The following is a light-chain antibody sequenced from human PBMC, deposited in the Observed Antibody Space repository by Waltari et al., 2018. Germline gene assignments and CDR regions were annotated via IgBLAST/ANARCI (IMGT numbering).Light chain of an antibody. CDR3: QHYVRLPAT. V-gene: IGKV3-20*01. Sequence: EIVLTQSPGSLSSSPGERVTLSCRASQSVSSALAWYQQKPGQAPRLLIFGASNRATGIPDRFSGSGSETDFRLTISRLEPEDFAVYYCQHYVRLPATFGRGTKVEIK. CDR2: GAS. CDR1: QSVSSA. J-gene: IGKJ1*01.